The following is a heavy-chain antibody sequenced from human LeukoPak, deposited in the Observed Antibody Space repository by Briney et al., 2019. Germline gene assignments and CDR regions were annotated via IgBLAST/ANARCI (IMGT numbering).Heavy chain of an antibody. CDR3: ARYPYSCLYGNDYYYYMDV. V-gene: IGHV3-53*01. CDR1: EFPLISNY. CDR2: LYSGCRT. Sequence: GSLLLSCSASEFPLISNYMSWVRPAPGEGLEWVSELYSGCRTFYADSVEGRFTISRDNSQNSLYLHMHSLGAEDTAVYYCARYPYSCLYGNDYYYYMDVWGKGTTVTISS. J-gene: IGHJ6*03. D-gene: IGHD1-26*01.